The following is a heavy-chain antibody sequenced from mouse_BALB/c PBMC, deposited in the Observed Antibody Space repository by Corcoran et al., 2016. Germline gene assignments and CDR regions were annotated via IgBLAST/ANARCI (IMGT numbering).Heavy chain of an antibody. V-gene: IGHV1-18*01. D-gene: IGHD1-1*01. CDR1: GYSFTGYT. Sequence: EVQLQQSGPELVKPGASMKISCKASGYSFTGYTMNWVRQSHGKNLEWIGLINPYNGGTSYNQKFKGKATLTVDKSSSTAYMELLSLTSEDSAVYYCAAFYYYGTLWFAYWGQGTLVTVSA. CDR2: INPYNGGT. CDR3: AAFYYYGTLWFAY. J-gene: IGHJ3*01.